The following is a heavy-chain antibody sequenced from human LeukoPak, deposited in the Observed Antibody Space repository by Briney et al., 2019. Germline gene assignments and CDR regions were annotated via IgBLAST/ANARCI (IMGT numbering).Heavy chain of an antibody. V-gene: IGHV3-48*01. CDR1: GFTFSSYS. CDR2: ISSSGSTI. CDR3: AITGTTFAY. D-gene: IGHD1-7*01. J-gene: IGHJ4*02. Sequence: GGSLRLSCAASGFTFSSYSMNWVRQAPGKGLEWVSYISSSGSTIYYADSVKGRFTISRDNAKNSLYLQMNSLRAEDTAVYYCAITGTTFAYWGQGTLVTVSS.